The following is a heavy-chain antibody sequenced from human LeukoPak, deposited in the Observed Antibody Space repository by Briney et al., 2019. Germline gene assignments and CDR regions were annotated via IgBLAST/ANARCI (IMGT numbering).Heavy chain of an antibody. D-gene: IGHD2-2*01. Sequence: SETLSLTCTVSGGSISSYYWNWIRQPPGKGLEWIGYIYYSGSTNYNPSLKSRVTISVDTSKNQFSLKLSSVTAAITAVYYCARQIVVVPAALYWFDPWGQGTLVTVSS. CDR3: ARQIVVVPAALYWFDP. V-gene: IGHV4-59*08. J-gene: IGHJ5*02. CDR2: IYYSGST. CDR1: GGSISSYY.